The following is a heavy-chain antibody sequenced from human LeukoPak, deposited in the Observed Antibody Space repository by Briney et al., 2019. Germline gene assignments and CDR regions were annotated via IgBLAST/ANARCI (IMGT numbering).Heavy chain of an antibody. D-gene: IGHD6-6*01. CDR2: VDPEDGRT. J-gene: IGHJ4*02. CDR3: ATIGASVAVRPQVDH. V-gene: IGHV1-69-2*01. CDR1: GYNFIDYY. Sequence: ATVKISCKASGYNFIDYYMHWVQQAAGKGLEWMGLVDPEDGRTLYAEKFQGRITITADTSTDTAYMELSSLRSADTAVYYCATIGASVAVRPQVDHWGQGTLVTVSS.